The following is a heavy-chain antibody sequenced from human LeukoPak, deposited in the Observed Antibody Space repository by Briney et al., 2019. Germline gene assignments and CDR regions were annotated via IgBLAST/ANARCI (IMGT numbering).Heavy chain of an antibody. CDR1: GFSLSTGGVG. Sequence: SGPTLVKPTQTLTLTCSFSGFSLSTGGVGVGWIRQPPGKGLEWIGYIYYSGSTNYNPSLKSRVTISVDTSKNQFSLKLSSVTAADTAVYYCARADSSGYYSLDYYYYGMDVWGQGTTVTVSS. CDR3: ARADSSGYYSLDYYYYGMDV. J-gene: IGHJ6*02. CDR2: IYYSGST. V-gene: IGHV4-61*08. D-gene: IGHD3-22*01.